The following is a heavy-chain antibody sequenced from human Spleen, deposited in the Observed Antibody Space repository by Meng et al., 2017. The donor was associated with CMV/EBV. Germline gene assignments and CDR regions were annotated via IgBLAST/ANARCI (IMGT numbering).Heavy chain of an antibody. CDR1: GGSVSSGASS. D-gene: IGHD1-14*01. CDR2: ISHRGST. Sequence: VTCSVSGGSVSSGASSWTWVRQHPGKGLEWIGYISHRGSTLYNPSLESRLTISVDTSMNQFSLTLTSVSAADTAVYYCAGAGRTFEYWGQGALVTVSS. CDR3: AGAGRTFEY. J-gene: IGHJ4*02. V-gene: IGHV4-31*03.